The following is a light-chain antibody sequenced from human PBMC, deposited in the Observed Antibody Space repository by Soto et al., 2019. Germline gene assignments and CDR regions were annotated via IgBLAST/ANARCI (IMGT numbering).Light chain of an antibody. V-gene: IGLV2-14*01. CDR3: CSYTTGSTLV. CDR1: STDIGTYGH. Sequence: QSALTQPASVSGSPGQSVTISCTGTSTDIGTYGHVSWYQQHPGKDPRLIIFEVSNRPSGLSNRFSGSKSGNAASLTISGLQAEDEADYYCCSYTTGSTLVFGTGTKVTVL. CDR2: EVS. J-gene: IGLJ1*01.